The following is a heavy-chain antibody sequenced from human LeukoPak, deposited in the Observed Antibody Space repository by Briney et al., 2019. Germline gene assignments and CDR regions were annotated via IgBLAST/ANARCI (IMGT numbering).Heavy chain of an antibody. CDR1: GGSISSYY. V-gene: IGHV4-59*08. Sequence: SETLSLTCTVSGGSISSYYWSWIQQPPGKGLEWIGYIYYSGSTNYNPSLKSRVTISVDTSKNQFSLKLSSVTAADTAVYYCARLSGWYFDYWGQGTLVTVSS. CDR2: IYYSGST. D-gene: IGHD6-19*01. CDR3: ARLSGWYFDY. J-gene: IGHJ4*02.